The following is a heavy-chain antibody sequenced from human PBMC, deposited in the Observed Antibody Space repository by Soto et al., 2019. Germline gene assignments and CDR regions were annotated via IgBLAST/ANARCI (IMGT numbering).Heavy chain of an antibody. J-gene: IGHJ6*02. CDR1: GFTFSSYA. D-gene: IGHD3-22*01. V-gene: IGHV3-30-3*01. Sequence: QVQLVESGGGVVQPGRSLRLSCAASGFTFSSYAMHWVRQAPGKGLEWVAVISYDGSNKYYADSVKGRFTISRDNSKNTLYLQMNSLRAEDTAVYYCARDGRTGYDSSGYYYYYYYYGMDVWGQGTTVTVSS. CDR2: ISYDGSNK. CDR3: ARDGRTGYDSSGYYYYYYYYGMDV.